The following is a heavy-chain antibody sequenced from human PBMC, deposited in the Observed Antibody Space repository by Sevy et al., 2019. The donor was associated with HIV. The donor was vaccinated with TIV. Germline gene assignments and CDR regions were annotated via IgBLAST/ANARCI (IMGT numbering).Heavy chain of an antibody. Sequence: ASVKGSCMASGYTFSRSVITWVRQAPGQGLEWMGWISTYNGKTNYAQKFQDRVTMTTDTSTNTAYMELRSLRSDDTAIYFCARGRGIAVAGGGYYSDYWGQGSLVTVSS. V-gene: IGHV1-18*04. CDR3: ARGRGIAVAGGGYYSDY. CDR2: ISTYNGKT. J-gene: IGHJ4*02. CDR1: GYTFSRSV. D-gene: IGHD6-19*01.